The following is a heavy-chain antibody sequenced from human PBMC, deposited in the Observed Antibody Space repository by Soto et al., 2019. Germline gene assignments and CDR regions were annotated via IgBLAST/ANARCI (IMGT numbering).Heavy chain of an antibody. D-gene: IGHD6-25*01. CDR1: GGSISTYY. CDR3: AIRVEDAAMYAFDI. Sequence: PSETLSLTCTVFGGSISTYYWTCIRQTPGKGLEWIGFIYYSGTTNYNPTLKSRVITSLTTANRQFSLNLNSVTSADKAVYFCAIRVEDAAMYAFDIWGQGTTVTVSS. J-gene: IGHJ3*02. CDR2: IYYSGTT. V-gene: IGHV4-59*01.